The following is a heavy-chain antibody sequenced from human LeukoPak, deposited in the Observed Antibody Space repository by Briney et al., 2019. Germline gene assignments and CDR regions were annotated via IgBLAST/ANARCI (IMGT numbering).Heavy chain of an antibody. CDR2: IYHSGST. CDR3: ARVVDTMVRGVPTY. D-gene: IGHD3-10*01. V-gene: IGHV4-38-2*02. Sequence: KTSETLSLTCTVSGYSISSGYYWGWIRQPPGKGLEWIGSIYHSGSTYYNPSLKSQVTISVDTSKNQFSLKLSSVTAADTAVYYCARVVDTMVRGVPTYWGQGTLVTVSS. CDR1: GYSISSGYY. J-gene: IGHJ4*02.